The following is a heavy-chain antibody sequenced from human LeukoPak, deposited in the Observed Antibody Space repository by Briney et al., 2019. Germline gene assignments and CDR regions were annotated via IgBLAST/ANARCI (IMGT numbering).Heavy chain of an antibody. V-gene: IGHV3-13*01. Sequence: GGSLRLSCAASGFTFSSYDMHWVRQATGKGLEWVSAIGTAGDTYYPGSVKDRFTISRENAKNSLYLQMNSLRAGDTAVYYCARGGYSSSWESYSYYMDVWGKGTTVTVSS. CDR2: IGTAGDT. CDR3: ARGGYSSSWESYSYYMDV. J-gene: IGHJ6*03. D-gene: IGHD6-13*01. CDR1: GFTFSSYD.